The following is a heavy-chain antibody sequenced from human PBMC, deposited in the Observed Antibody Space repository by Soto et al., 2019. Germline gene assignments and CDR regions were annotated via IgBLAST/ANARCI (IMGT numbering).Heavy chain of an antibody. Sequence: GGSLRLSCAASGFTFSSYTMNWVRQAPGKGLEWVSSITSISTYIYYADSVKGRFTISRDNTKNSLYLQMNSLRAEDTAVYYCAIDLGYSSSWNVHYYYGMDVWGKGTTVTVAS. CDR1: GFTFSSYT. CDR3: AIDLGYSSSWNVHYYYGMDV. J-gene: IGHJ6*04. CDR2: ITSISTYI. D-gene: IGHD6-13*01. V-gene: IGHV3-21*01.